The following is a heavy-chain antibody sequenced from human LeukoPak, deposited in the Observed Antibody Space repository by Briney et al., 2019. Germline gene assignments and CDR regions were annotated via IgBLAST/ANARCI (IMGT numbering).Heavy chain of an antibody. CDR2: ISYDGSNK. V-gene: IGHV3-30-3*01. CDR3: ARVREQQLVRGGYFDY. J-gene: IGHJ4*02. D-gene: IGHD6-13*01. CDR1: GFTFSSYA. Sequence: PGRSLRLSCAASGFTFSSYAMHCVRQAPGKGLEWVAVISYDGSNKYYADSVKGRFTISRDNSKNTLYLQMNSLRAEDTAVYYCARVREQQLVRGGYFDYWGQGTLVTVSS.